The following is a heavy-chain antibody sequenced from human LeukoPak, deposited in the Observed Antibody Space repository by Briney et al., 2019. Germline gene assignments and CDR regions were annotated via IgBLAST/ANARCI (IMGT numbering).Heavy chain of an antibody. D-gene: IGHD3-10*01. Sequence: SETLSLTCTVSGGSISSYYWSWIRQPPGKGLEWIGYIYYSGSTNYNPSLKSRVTISVDTSKNQFSLKLSSVTAADTAVYYCAKDLSPVLWFGEPPGGYYYYGMDVWGQGATVTVSS. CDR3: AKDLSPVLWFGEPPGGYYYYGMDV. V-gene: IGHV4-59*01. CDR2: IYYSGST. CDR1: GGSISSYY. J-gene: IGHJ6*02.